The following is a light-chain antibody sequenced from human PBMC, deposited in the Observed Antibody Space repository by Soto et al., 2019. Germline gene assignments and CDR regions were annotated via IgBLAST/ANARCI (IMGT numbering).Light chain of an antibody. CDR1: SSDVGSYNL. V-gene: IGLV2-23*02. Sequence: QSVLTQPDSVSGSPGQAITISCTGTSSDVGSYNLVSWSQQHPGKAPKLMIYEVSKRPSGVSNRFSGSKSGNTASLTISGVQAEDEADYYCCSYAGSVVFGGGTKLTVL. J-gene: IGLJ2*01. CDR3: CSYAGSVV. CDR2: EVS.